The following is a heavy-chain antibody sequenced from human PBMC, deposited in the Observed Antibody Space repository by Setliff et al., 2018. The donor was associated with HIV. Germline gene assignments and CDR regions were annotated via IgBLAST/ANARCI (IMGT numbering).Heavy chain of an antibody. J-gene: IGHJ5*02. CDR3: ARVPVAGANWFDP. Sequence: SETLSLTCSVSGVSINRTDHYWGWIRQSPGKRLEWIGSVSQSGSTYYNPSLKSRITISVDRSKNLFSLKLISVTAADQGVYYCARVPVAGANWFDPWGLGTLDTSPQ. CDR1: GVSINRTDHY. CDR2: VSQSGST. D-gene: IGHD2-21*01. V-gene: IGHV4-39*01.